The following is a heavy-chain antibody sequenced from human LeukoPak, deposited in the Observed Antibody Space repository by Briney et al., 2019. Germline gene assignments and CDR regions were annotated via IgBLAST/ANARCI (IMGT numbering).Heavy chain of an antibody. CDR3: AKYPGVYNWFDP. D-gene: IGHD2-8*01. V-gene: IGHV3-23*01. J-gene: IGHJ5*02. CDR1: GFTFSSYA. Sequence: GGTLRLSCAASGFTFSSYAMSWVRQAPGKGLEWVSAISGSGGSTYYADSVKGRFTISRDNSKNTLYLQMNSLRAEDTAVYYCAKYPGVYNWFDPWGQGTLVTVSS. CDR2: ISGSGGST.